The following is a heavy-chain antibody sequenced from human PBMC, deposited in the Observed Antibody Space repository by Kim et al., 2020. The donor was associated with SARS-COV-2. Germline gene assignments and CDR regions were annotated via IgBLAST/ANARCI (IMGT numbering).Heavy chain of an antibody. Sequence: ASVKVSCKASGYTFTSYAMHWVRQAPGQRLEWMGWINAGNGNTKYSQKFQGRVTITRDTSASTSYMELSSLRSEDTAVYYCARSKRITIFGVVIPTPNWFDPWGKGTLVTVSS. V-gene: IGHV1-3*01. J-gene: IGHJ5*02. D-gene: IGHD3-3*01. CDR3: ARSKRITIFGVVIPTPNWFDP. CDR2: INAGNGNT. CDR1: GYTFTSYA.